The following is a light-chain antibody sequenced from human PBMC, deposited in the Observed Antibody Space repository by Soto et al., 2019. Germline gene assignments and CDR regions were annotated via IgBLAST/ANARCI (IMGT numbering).Light chain of an antibody. CDR1: SSEVGGYNY. CDR2: DVS. J-gene: IGLJ3*02. CDR3: CSYAGSYNWV. Sequence: QSALTQPRSVSGSSGQSVTSSCTRTSSEVGGYNYVSWYQQHPGKAPKLMIYDVSKRPSGVPDRFSGSKSGNTASLTISGLQAEDEADYYCCSYAGSYNWVFGGGTKLTVL. V-gene: IGLV2-11*01.